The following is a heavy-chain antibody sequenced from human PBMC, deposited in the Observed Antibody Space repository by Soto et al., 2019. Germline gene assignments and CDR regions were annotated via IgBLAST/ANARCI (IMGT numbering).Heavy chain of an antibody. CDR3: AKGGITLVRGSFDY. Sequence: GGSLRLSCAVSGFSLSNYAMSWVRQAPGKGLEWVSAISGSGSNTYYIDSVKGRFTISRDRSKTTLFLQMNNLRAEDTAVYYCAKGGITLVRGSFDYWGQGA. D-gene: IGHD3-10*01. V-gene: IGHV3-23*01. J-gene: IGHJ4*02. CDR2: ISGSGSNT. CDR1: GFSLSNYA.